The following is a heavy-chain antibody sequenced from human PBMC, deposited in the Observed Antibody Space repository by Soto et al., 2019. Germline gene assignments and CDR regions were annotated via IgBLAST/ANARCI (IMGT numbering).Heavy chain of an antibody. CDR1: GFTFSSYG. CDR2: ISYDGSNK. CDR3: AKEDSGSYGVDY. V-gene: IGHV3-30*18. D-gene: IGHD1-26*01. Sequence: GGSLRLSCAASGFTFSSYGMHWVRQAPGKGLEWVAVISYDGSNKYYADSVKGRFTISRDNSKNTLYLQMNSLRAEDTAVYYCAKEDSGSYGVDYWGQGTLVTVS. J-gene: IGHJ4*02.